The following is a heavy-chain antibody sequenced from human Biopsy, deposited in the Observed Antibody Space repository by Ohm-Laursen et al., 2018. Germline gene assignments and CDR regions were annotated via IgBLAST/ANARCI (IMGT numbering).Heavy chain of an antibody. CDR2: INHSGRT. V-gene: IGHV4-34*01. CDR3: VRGVDYYDPYHYYALDV. J-gene: IGHJ6*02. D-gene: IGHD3-22*01. Sequence: GTLSLTCAVYGESFNCYYWSWIRQTPGKVLEWIGEINHSGRTNYNPSLKSRVTISVDTSKNQFSLKVRSVTAADTAVYYCVRGVDYYDPYHYYALDVWGQGTTVTVSS. CDR1: GESFNCYY.